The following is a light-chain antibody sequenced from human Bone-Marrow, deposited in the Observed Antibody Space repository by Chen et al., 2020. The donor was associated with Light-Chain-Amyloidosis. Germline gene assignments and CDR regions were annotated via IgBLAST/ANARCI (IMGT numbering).Light chain of an antibody. CDR2: EVT. CDR3: SSYTITNTLV. J-gene: IGLJ1*01. CDR1: SSDVGGDNH. V-gene: IGLV2-14*01. Sequence: QSALTQPASVSGSTGQSITISCTGTSSDVGGDNHVSWYQQHPDKAPKLMSYEVTNRPSWVPDRFSGSKTDNTASLTISGLQTEDEADYFCSSYTITNTLVFGSGTSVTVL.